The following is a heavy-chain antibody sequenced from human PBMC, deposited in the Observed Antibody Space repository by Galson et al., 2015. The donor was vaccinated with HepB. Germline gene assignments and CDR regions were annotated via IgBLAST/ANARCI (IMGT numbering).Heavy chain of an antibody. CDR3: ARVPPYCSNSSYSSREGSDV. CDR1: GYTFASYD. D-gene: IGHD2-2*01. CDR2: MSPNSGNT. Sequence: SVKASCKASGYTFASYDINWGRQATGHGLEGMGWMSPNSGNTGYAQKVQGRVTMTKSTSISTDYMELSSLRSEDTAVYYCARVPPYCSNSSYSSREGSDVWGQGTPVTVSS. J-gene: IGHJ6*02. V-gene: IGHV1-8*01.